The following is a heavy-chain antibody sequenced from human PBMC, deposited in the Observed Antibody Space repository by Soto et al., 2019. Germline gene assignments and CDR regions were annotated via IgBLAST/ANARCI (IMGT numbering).Heavy chain of an antibody. Sequence: QVRLVQSGAEVKKPGSSVKVSCEASGGTFNNYAVGWVRQAPGLGLEWMGVIILPFGTPNYAQKFQGRVTIAADESMTTAYMGLSGLRSEDTAVYYCARGPDYGGYFDYWGRGTRVTVSS. CDR3: ARGPDYGGYFDY. V-gene: IGHV1-69*12. D-gene: IGHD3-10*01. CDR1: GGTFNNYA. J-gene: IGHJ4*02. CDR2: IILPFGTP.